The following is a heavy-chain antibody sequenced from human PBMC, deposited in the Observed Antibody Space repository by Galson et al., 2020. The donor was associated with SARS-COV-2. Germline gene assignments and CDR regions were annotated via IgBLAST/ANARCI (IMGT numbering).Heavy chain of an antibody. CDR3: AREGVGQLLFRYYYYGMDV. J-gene: IGHJ6*02. V-gene: IGHV3-7*01. Sequence: GGSLRLSCAASGFTFSSYWMSWVRQAPGKGLEWVANIKQDGSAKYYVDSVKGRFTISRDNAKNSLYLQMNSLRAEDTAVYYCAREGVGQLLFRYYYYGMDVWGQGTTVTVSS. D-gene: IGHD6-13*01. CDR2: IKQDGSAK. CDR1: GFTFSSYW.